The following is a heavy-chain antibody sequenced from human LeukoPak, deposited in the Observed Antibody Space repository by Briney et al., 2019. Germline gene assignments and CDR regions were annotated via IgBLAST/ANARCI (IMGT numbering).Heavy chain of an antibody. CDR1: GFSLSNYG. Sequence: PGGSLRLSCAGSGFSLSNYGMHWVRQSPAKGLEWVAVISHDGTFEYYADPVKGRFTIFRDNAKNSLYLQMNSLRAEDTALYYCARDAGYYFDTSGYQAYSDYWGQGSLVTVSS. D-gene: IGHD3-22*01. CDR3: ARDAGYYFDTSGYQAYSDY. CDR2: ISHDGTFE. V-gene: IGHV3-30*03. J-gene: IGHJ4*02.